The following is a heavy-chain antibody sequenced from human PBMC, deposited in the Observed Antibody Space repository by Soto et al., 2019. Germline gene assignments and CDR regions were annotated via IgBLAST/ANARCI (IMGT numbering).Heavy chain of an antibody. V-gene: IGHV4-59*01. CDR2: VSSTGST. Sequence: SETLSLTCTVSGGSLNSYYWTWIRQSPGKGLEWIGYVSSTGSTNYNPSLKSRLTMSLDTSTNGVSLSLTSVTAADAAVYFCARFSPPRKSYDSNPGWFDPWGQGIMVTVS. CDR1: GGSLNSYY. J-gene: IGHJ5*02. D-gene: IGHD3-22*01. CDR3: ARFSPPRKSYDSNPGWFDP.